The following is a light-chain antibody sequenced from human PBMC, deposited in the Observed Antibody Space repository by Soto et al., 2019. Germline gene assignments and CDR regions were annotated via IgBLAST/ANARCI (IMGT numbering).Light chain of an antibody. V-gene: IGKV1-5*03. J-gene: IGKJ1*01. CDR1: QNINSW. CDR3: QQYNTDWT. Sequence: DIQMTQSPSTLSASVGDRVTITCRASQNINSWLAWYQQKPGKAPKLLIYKASNLESGVPSRFSGSGSATEFTLTISSLQPDVFATYYCQQYNTDWTFGQGTKVEIK. CDR2: KAS.